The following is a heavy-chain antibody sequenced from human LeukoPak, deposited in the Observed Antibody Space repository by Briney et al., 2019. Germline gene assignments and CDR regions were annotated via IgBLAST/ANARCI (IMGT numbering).Heavy chain of an antibody. CDR1: GFTFSSYA. CDR3: AKSLDYYDSSGYSY. D-gene: IGHD3-22*01. Sequence: PGGSLRLSCAASGFTFSSYAMSWVRQAPGKGLEWVSAVSGSGGSTYYADSMKGRFTISRDNSKNTLYLQMNSLRAEDTAVYYCAKSLDYYDSSGYSYWGQGTLVTVSS. J-gene: IGHJ4*02. V-gene: IGHV3-23*01. CDR2: VSGSGGST.